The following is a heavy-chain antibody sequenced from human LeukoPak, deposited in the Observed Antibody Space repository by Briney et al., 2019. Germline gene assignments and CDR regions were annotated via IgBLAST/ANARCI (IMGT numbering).Heavy chain of an antibody. D-gene: IGHD3-22*01. V-gene: IGHV4-34*01. CDR1: GGSFSDYY. Sequence: PSETLSLTCAVYGGSFSDYYWSCIRQPPGKGLEWIGEISHSGITKYNPSLKSRVTISVDTSKNQFSLKLNSVTAADTAVYYCASFRWAIGLENWGQGTLVTVSS. CDR2: ISHSGIT. CDR3: ASFRWAIGLEN. J-gene: IGHJ4*02.